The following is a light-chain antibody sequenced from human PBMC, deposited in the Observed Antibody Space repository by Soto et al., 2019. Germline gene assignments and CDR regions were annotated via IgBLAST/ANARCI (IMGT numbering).Light chain of an antibody. CDR2: WAS. V-gene: IGKV4-1*01. CDR3: QQYYSSPLT. J-gene: IGKJ3*01. Sequence: DIVMTQSPDSLAVSLGERATINCKSSQSILYSSNNKNYLAWYQQKPGQPPKLIIYWASTRESGVPDRFIGSGSGTDFTLTISSLQAEDVAVYYCQQYYSSPLTFGPGTKVDIK. CDR1: QSILYSSNNKNY.